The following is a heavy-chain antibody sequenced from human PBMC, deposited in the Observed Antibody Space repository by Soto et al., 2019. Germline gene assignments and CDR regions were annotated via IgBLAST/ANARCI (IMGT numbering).Heavy chain of an antibody. CDR2: IYYSGTT. Sequence: SETLSLTCTVSGGSISSGDHYWSWIRQPPGKGLEWIGYIYYSGTTYYNPSLKSRVTISVDTSENQFSLKVNSVTAADTAVYYCARALIQLWPHYYYGMDVWGQGTTVTVSS. CDR3: ARALIQLWPHYYYGMDV. V-gene: IGHV4-30-4*01. J-gene: IGHJ6*02. D-gene: IGHD5-18*01. CDR1: GGSISSGDHY.